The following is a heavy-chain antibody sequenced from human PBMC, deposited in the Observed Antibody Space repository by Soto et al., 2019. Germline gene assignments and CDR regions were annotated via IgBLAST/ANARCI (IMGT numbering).Heavy chain of an antibody. CDR2: INHSGSV. CDR1: GGSFHGYY. D-gene: IGHD3-16*01. J-gene: IGHJ5*02. Sequence: PSETLALTCADYGGSFHGYYWSWIRQPPGKGLEWIGEINHSGSVNFNPTFKSRVSISLDTSKNQMSLQLSSVSAADTAVYYCAKGPQAGYYDPGTLYSSVPWGQGTLVTVSS. V-gene: IGHV4-34*01. CDR3: AKGPQAGYYDPGTLYSSVP.